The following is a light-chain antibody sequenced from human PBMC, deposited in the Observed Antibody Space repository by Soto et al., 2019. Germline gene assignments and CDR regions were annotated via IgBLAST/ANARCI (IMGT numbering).Light chain of an antibody. Sequence: EIVITHSPATLSVSPGERATLSCRASQNLSSGYLAWYQQKPGQAPRILIYAASSRATGIPDRFSGSGSGTDFTLTISRLEPEDFAVYYCQQYDTSPRTFGQGTKVDIK. J-gene: IGKJ1*01. V-gene: IGKV3-20*01. CDR1: QNLSSGY. CDR2: AAS. CDR3: QQYDTSPRT.